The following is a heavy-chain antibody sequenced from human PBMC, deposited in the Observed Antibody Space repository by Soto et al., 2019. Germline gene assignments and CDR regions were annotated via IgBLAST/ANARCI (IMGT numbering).Heavy chain of an antibody. CDR1: GGTFSSYA. CDR3: ARMYSSSFYYYYYGMDV. CDR2: IIPIFGTA. J-gene: IGHJ6*02. Sequence: SVKVSCKASGGTFSSYAISWVRQAPGQGLEWMGGIIPIFGTANYAQKFQGRVTITADESTSTAYMELSSLRSEDTAVYYCARMYSSSFYYYYYGMDVWGQGTTVPVSS. D-gene: IGHD6-6*01. V-gene: IGHV1-69*13.